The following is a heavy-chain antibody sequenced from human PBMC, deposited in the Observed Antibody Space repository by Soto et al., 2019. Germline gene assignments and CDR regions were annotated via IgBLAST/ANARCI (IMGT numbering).Heavy chain of an antibody. D-gene: IGHD3-10*01. CDR1: GFTFSSYA. V-gene: IGHV3-23*01. CDR3: AKLVSRFGELLYYFDY. J-gene: IGHJ4*02. CDR2: ISGSGGST. Sequence: GGSLRLSCAASGFTFSSYAMSWVRQAPGKGLEWVSAISGSGGSTYYAESVKGRFTISRDNSKNTLYLQMNSPRAEDTAVYYCAKLVSRFGELLYYFDYWGQGTLVTVSS.